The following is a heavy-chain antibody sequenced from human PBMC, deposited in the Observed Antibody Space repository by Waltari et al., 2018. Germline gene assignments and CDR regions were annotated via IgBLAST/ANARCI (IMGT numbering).Heavy chain of an antibody. V-gene: IGHV3-15*01. CDR3: TTSSSWYSGFDY. J-gene: IGHJ4*02. D-gene: IGHD6-13*01. CDR2: IKSKTDGGPT. CDR1: GFTFSNDW. Sequence: EVQLVESGGGLVKPGGSLRLSCAASGFTFSNDWMSWVRQAPGKGLEWVGRIKSKTDGGPTDYAAPVKGRFTISRDDSKNTLYLQMNSLKTEDTAVYYCTTSSSWYSGFDYWGQGTLVTVSS.